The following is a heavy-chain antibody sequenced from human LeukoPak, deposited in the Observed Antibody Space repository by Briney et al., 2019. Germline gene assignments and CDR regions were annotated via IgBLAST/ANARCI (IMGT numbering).Heavy chain of an antibody. CDR1: GWSFSGYY. CDR2: INHRGSN. D-gene: IGHD2-8*01. V-gene: IGHV4-34*01. Sequence: SETLSLTCAVYGWSFSGYYWSWIRQPPGKGLEWIGEINHRGSNNYNPSLKSRVTISLDTSKNQFSLKLSSVTAADTAVYYCARFDLGYCTNGVCYKDYYYYMDVWGKGTTVTVSS. J-gene: IGHJ6*03. CDR3: ARFDLGYCTNGVCYKDYYYYMDV.